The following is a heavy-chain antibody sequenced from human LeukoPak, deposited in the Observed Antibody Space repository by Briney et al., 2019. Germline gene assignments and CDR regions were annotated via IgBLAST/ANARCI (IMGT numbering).Heavy chain of an antibody. CDR3: ARDAAEWFGELLGYYYYGMDV. Sequence: GGSLRLSCAASGFTFSSYSMNWVRQAPGKGLEWVSCISSSSSYIYYADSLKGRFTISRDNAKSSLYLQMNSLRAEDTAVYYCARDAAEWFGELLGYYYYGMDVWGQGTTVTVSS. CDR2: ISSSSSYI. V-gene: IGHV3-21*01. J-gene: IGHJ6*02. D-gene: IGHD3-10*01. CDR1: GFTFSSYS.